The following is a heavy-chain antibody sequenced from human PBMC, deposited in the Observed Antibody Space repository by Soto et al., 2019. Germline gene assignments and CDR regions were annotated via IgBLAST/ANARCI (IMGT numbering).Heavy chain of an antibody. V-gene: IGHV4-59*08. CDR1: GGSISSYY. CDR2: IYYSGST. D-gene: IGHD3-9*01. J-gene: IGHJ5*02. Sequence: PPETLSLTCTVSGGSISSYYWSCIRQPPGKGLEWIGYIYYSGSTNYNPSLKSRVTISVDTSKNQFSLKLSSVTAADTAVYYCARHHSGTYYDILTGYYLYNWFEPWGQGTMVTVSS. CDR3: ARHHSGTYYDILTGYYLYNWFEP.